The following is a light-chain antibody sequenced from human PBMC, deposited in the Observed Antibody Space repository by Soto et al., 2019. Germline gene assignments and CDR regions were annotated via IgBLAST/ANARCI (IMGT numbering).Light chain of an antibody. V-gene: IGKV3-20*01. Sequence: PGERATLSCRASQSVPRSYLAWYQQKPGQAPRLLIYGTSSRATGIPDRFSGSGSGTDFTLTISRLEPEDFAVYYCQQYGDSPYTFGQGTKLEIK. CDR3: QQYGDSPYT. J-gene: IGKJ2*01. CDR2: GTS. CDR1: QSVPRSY.